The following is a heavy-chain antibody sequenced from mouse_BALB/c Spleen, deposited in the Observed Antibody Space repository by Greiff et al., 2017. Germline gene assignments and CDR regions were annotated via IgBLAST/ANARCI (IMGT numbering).Heavy chain of an antibody. J-gene: IGHJ2*01. V-gene: IGHV5-6-5*01. CDR2: ISSGGST. Sequence: EVMLVESGGGLVKPGGSLKLSCAASGFTFSSYAMSWVRQTPEKRLEWVASISSGGSTYYPDSVKGRFTISRDNARNILYLQMSSLRSEDTAMYYCAREEDLYFDYWGQGTTLTVSS. CDR1: GFTFSSYA. CDR3: AREEDLYFDY.